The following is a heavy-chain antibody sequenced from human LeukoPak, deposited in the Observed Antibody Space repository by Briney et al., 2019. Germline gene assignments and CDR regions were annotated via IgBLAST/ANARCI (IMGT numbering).Heavy chain of an antibody. J-gene: IGHJ4*02. D-gene: IGHD6-6*01. CDR3: AKETYSSSSWLDY. CDR2: ISSSGAST. Sequence: GGSLRLSCAASGFIFRKYVMSWVRQAPGKGLEWVSAISSSGASTYYADSVKGRFTISRDNSKNTLYLQMNSLRAEDTAVYYCAKETYSSSSWLDYWGQGTLVTVSS. V-gene: IGHV3-23*01. CDR1: GFIFRKYV.